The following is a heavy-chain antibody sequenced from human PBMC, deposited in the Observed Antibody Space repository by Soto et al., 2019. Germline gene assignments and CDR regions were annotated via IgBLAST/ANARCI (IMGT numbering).Heavy chain of an antibody. CDR2: ISYDGSNK. V-gene: IGHV3-30*18. CDR1: GFTFSSYG. D-gene: IGHD1-26*01. Sequence: GGSLRLSCAASGFTFSSYGMHWVRQAPGKGLEWVAVISYDGSNKYYADSVKGRFTISRDNSKNTLYLQMNSLRAEDTAVYYCAKLGDEGADGFDYWGQGTLVTVSS. CDR3: AKLGDEGADGFDY. J-gene: IGHJ4*02.